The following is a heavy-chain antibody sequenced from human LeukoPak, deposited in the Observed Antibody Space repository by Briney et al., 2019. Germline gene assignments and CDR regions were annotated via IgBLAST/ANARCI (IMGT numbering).Heavy chain of an antibody. D-gene: IGHD2-2*02. CDR1: GVSISSGDYY. V-gene: IGHV4-30-4*01. Sequence: SETLSLTCTVSGVSISSGDYYWSWIRQPPGKGLEWIGYIYYSGSTCYNPSLKSRVTISVDTSKNQFSLKLSSVTAADTAVYYCARVKAVPAAILIWGQGTLVTVSS. J-gene: IGHJ1*01. CDR3: ARVKAVPAAILI. CDR2: IYYSGST.